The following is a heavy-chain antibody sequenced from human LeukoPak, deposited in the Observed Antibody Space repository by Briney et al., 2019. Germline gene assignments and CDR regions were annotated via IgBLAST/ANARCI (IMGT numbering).Heavy chain of an antibody. CDR1: GYTFTNYY. D-gene: IGHD6-13*01. J-gene: IGHJ4*02. Sequence: ASVKVSCKASGYTFTNYYMHWVRQAPGQGLEWMGWISAYDGNTHYAQKLQGRVTMTTDTTTNTAYMDLRSLRSDDTAVYYCARDPPRGNTWYGFDYWGQGTLVTVSS. CDR2: ISAYDGNT. CDR3: ARDPPRGNTWYGFDY. V-gene: IGHV1-18*04.